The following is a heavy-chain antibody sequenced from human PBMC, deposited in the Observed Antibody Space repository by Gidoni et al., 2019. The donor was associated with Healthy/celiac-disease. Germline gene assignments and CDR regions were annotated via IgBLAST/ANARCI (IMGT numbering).Heavy chain of an antibody. CDR1: GFTFSSYA. CDR2: ISSNGGST. D-gene: IGHD2-21*02. J-gene: IGHJ3*02. CDR3: ARAYCGGDCYSPAFDI. V-gene: IGHV3-64*01. Sequence: EVQLVESGGGLVQPGGSLRLSCAASGFTFSSYAMHWVRQAPGKGLEYVSAISSNGGSTYYANSVKGRFTISRDNSKNTLYLQMGSLRAEDMAVYYCARAYCGGDCYSPAFDIWGQGTMVTVSS.